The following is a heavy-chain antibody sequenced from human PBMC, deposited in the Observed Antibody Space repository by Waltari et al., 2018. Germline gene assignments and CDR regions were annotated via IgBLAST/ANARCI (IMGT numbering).Heavy chain of an antibody. V-gene: IGHV3-15*01. J-gene: IGHJ4*02. CDR3: GDFTAFDY. CDR2: IKAKPHGGTS. CDR1: GCTLSTAW. Sequence: EVQLVESGGGLVKPGGSLRLYGVGSGCTLSTAWRHWVRQATGKGLEWVGRIKAKPHGGTSVYAAPVKGRFTISRDDSRNTVYLQMNSLRTEDTAVYYCGDFTAFDYWGQGTLVTVSS. D-gene: IGHD2-8*02.